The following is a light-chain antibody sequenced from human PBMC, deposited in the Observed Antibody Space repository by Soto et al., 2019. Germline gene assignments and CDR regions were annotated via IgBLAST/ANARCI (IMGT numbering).Light chain of an antibody. Sequence: EIVMTQSPATLSVSPGERATLSCRASQSVSSNLAWYQQKPGQAPRLLIYGASTRATGIPARFSGSGSGTEFTLTISSLQSEDFAVYYCQQYRGLTFGGGTKVEIK. CDR2: GAS. CDR1: QSVSSN. CDR3: QQYRGLT. V-gene: IGKV3-15*01. J-gene: IGKJ4*01.